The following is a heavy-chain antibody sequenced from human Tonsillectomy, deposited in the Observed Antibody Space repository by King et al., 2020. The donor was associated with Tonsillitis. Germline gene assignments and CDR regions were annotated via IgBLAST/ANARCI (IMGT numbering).Heavy chain of an antibody. V-gene: IGHV3-48*01. J-gene: IGHJ4*02. D-gene: IGHD3-22*01. Sequence: VQLVESGGGLVQPGGSLRLSCAASGFTFSSYNMNWVRQAPGKGLEWVSSISSSRSTIYYADSVKGRFTISRDNAKNSLYLQMNSLRAEDTAVYYWVREPPPDYYDSSGYYDYWGQGTQVTVSS. CDR2: ISSSRSTI. CDR1: GFTFSSYN. CDR3: VREPPPDYYDSSGYYDY.